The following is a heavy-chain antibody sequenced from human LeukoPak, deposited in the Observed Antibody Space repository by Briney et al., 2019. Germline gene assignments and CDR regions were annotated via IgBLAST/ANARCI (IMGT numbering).Heavy chain of an antibody. V-gene: IGHV3-23*01. CDR3: AKDSHYDFWSGSSNDY. J-gene: IGHJ4*02. Sequence: GGSLRLSCAASGFTFSSYAMSWVRQAPGKGLEWVSAISGSGGSTYYADSVKGRFTISRDNSKNTLYLQMNSLRAEDTAVYYCAKDSHYDFWSGSSNDYWGQGTLVTVSS. CDR1: GFTFSSYA. D-gene: IGHD3-3*01. CDR2: ISGSGGST.